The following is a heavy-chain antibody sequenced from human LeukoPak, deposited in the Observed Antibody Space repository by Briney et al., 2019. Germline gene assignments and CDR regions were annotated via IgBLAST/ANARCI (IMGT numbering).Heavy chain of an antibody. D-gene: IGHD6-19*01. J-gene: IGHJ3*02. CDR2: IYYSGST. V-gene: IGHV4-39*01. Sequence: SETLSLTCTVSGGSISSSSYYWGWIRQPPGKGLEWIGSIYYSGSTYYNPSLKSRVTISVDTSKNQFSLKLSSVTAADTAVYHCARHAYSSGWYKLGPNDAFDIWGQGTMVTVSS. CDR3: ARHAYSSGWYKLGPNDAFDI. CDR1: GGSISSSSYY.